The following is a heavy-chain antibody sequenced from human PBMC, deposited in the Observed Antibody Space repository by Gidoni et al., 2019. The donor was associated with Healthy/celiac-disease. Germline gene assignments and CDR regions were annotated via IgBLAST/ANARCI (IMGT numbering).Heavy chain of an antibody. J-gene: IGHJ6*02. CDR3: ARIKYSPYYYGMDV. CDR2: ISSSSGYI. D-gene: IGHD6-6*01. Sequence: EVQLVESGGGLVKPGGSLRLSCAASGFTFSSDSMNWVSQAPGKGLEWVSSISSSSGYIYYADSVKGRFTISRVNAKNSLYLKMNSLRAEDTAVYYCARIKYSPYYYGMDVWGQGTTVTVSS. CDR1: GFTFSSDS. V-gene: IGHV3-21*01.